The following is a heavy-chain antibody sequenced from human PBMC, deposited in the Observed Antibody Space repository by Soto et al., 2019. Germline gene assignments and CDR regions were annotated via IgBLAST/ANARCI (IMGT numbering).Heavy chain of an antibody. D-gene: IGHD2-15*01. CDR2: IIPIFGTA. CDR3: ARAVDRIGIYYFDY. Sequence: GASVKVPCKASGCTFSSYAISWVRQAPGQGLEWMGGIIPIFGTANYAQKFQGRVTITADESTSTAYMELSSLRSEDTAVYYCARAVDRIGIYYFDYWGQGTLVTVSS. CDR1: GCTFSSYA. J-gene: IGHJ4*02. V-gene: IGHV1-69*13.